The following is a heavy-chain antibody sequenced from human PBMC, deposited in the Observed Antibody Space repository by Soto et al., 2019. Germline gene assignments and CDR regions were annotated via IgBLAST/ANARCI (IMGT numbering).Heavy chain of an antibody. J-gene: IGHJ6*02. CDR2: ISSGATYI. CDR1: GFTFSIFT. Sequence: GGSLRLSCAPAGFTFSIFTIHWVRQAPGRGLEWISSISSGATYINYADSVRGRFTISRDDAQNSLSLQMNSLRADDTAVYYCARGFCSGGKCYHGLDVWGRGTTVTVSS. CDR3: ARGFCSGGKCYHGLDV. V-gene: IGHV3-21*01. D-gene: IGHD2-15*01.